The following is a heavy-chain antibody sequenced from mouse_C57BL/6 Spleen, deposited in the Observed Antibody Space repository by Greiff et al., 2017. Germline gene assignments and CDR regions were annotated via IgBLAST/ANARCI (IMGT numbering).Heavy chain of an antibody. CDR1: GYTFTTYP. J-gene: IGHJ3*01. Sequence: VKLMESGAELVKPGASVKMSCKASGYTFTTYPIEWMKQNHGKSLEWIGNFHPYNDDTKYNEKFKGKATLTVEKSSSTVYLELSRLTSVDSAVYDCERPEEDYDGAFAYWGQGTLVTVSA. CDR2: FHPYNDDT. CDR3: ERPEEDYDGAFAY. V-gene: IGHV1-47*01. D-gene: IGHD2-4*01.